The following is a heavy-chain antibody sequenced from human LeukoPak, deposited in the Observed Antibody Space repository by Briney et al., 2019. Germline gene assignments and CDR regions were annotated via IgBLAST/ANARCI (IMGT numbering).Heavy chain of an antibody. CDR3: ARGNMVRGVIITAADY. CDR2: INPNSGGT. J-gene: IGHJ4*02. D-gene: IGHD3-10*01. Sequence: ASVKVSCKASGYTFTGYYMHWVRQAPGQGLEWMGRINPNSGGTNYAQKFQGRVTMTRGTSISTAYMELSRLRSDDTAVYYCARGNMVRGVIITAADYWGQGTLVTVSS. CDR1: GYTFTGYY. V-gene: IGHV1-2*06.